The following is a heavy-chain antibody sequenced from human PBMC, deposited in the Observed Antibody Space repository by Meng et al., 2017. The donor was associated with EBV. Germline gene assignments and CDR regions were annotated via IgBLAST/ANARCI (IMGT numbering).Heavy chain of an antibody. CDR1: CYTFTSYA. Sequence: QVKLCTSGVYLKKPGGSVKVSGKASCYTFTSYAMNWVRQAPGQGLEWMGWINTNTGNPTYAQGFTGRFVFSLDTSVSTVYLQISSLKAEDTAVYYCAREGVGYYDSSGLSSYFDYWGQGTLVTVSS. V-gene: IGHV7-4-1*02. CDR2: INTNTGNP. CDR3: AREGVGYYDSSGLSSYFDY. J-gene: IGHJ4*02. D-gene: IGHD3-22*01.